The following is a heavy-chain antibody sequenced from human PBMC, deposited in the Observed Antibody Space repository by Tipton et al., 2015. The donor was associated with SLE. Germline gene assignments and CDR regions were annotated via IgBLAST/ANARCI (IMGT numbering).Heavy chain of an antibody. V-gene: IGHV4-39*07. CDR2: IYHDGRT. CDR1: GASISISSFY. D-gene: IGHD3-16*01. Sequence: LRLSCTVSGASISISSFYWGWVRQVPGKGLEWIGQIYHDGRTMYNPSLQSRVTISVDKSKNQFSLKLTSVTAADAAVYYCARGKRYGPYEWGQGTLVTVSS. J-gene: IGHJ4*02. CDR3: ARGKRYGPYE.